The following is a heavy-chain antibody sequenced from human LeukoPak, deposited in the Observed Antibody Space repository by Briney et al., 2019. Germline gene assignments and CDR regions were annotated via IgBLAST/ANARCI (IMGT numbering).Heavy chain of an antibody. CDR3: AREHYYGSGSYRDFDY. V-gene: IGHV3-23*01. CDR1: GFTFSSYA. D-gene: IGHD3-10*01. CDR2: IGASGRDT. J-gene: IGHJ4*02. Sequence: GGSLRLSCAASGFTFSSYAMSWVRHAPGKGLEWVSAIGASGRDTYYAASVRGRLIISRDNSETTLYLQMNSLRAEDTAVYYCAREHYYGSGSYRDFDYWGQGTLVTVSS.